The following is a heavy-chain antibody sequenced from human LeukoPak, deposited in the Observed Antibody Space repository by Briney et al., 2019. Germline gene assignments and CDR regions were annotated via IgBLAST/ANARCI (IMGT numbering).Heavy chain of an antibody. CDR2: TYYRSKWYK. D-gene: IGHD6-13*01. J-gene: IGHJ6*03. CDR3: AREGSSWYFYYCYYYMDV. Sequence: SQTLSLTCAISGDSVSSNSAAWNWIRQSPSRGLEWLGMTYYRSKWYKDYAVSVKSRITINPETSKNQFSLQLNSVTPEDTAVYYCAREGSSWYFYYCYYYMDVWGKGTTVTISS. V-gene: IGHV6-1*01. CDR1: GDSVSSNSAA.